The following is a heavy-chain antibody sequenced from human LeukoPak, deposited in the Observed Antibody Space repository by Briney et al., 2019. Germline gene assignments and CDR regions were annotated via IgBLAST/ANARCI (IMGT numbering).Heavy chain of an antibody. CDR2: ILYDGSNK. J-gene: IGHJ4*02. CDR1: GFTFSSYG. V-gene: IGHV3-30*18. D-gene: IGHD1-26*01. Sequence: GGSLRLSCAASGFTFSSYGMHWVRQAPGKGLEWVAVILYDGSNKYYADSVKGRFTISRDNSKNTLYLQMNSLRAEDTAVYYCAKRPGIRELWAYYFDYWGQGTLVTVSS. CDR3: AKRPGIRELWAYYFDY.